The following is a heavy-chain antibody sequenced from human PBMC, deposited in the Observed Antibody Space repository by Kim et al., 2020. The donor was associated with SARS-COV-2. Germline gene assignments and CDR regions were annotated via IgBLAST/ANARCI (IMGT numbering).Heavy chain of an antibody. CDR3: ARTDDYYYYGMDV. Sequence: TPPLKERVTISGTTSKNQFYRKLSSVTAADTAVYYCARTDDYYYYGMDVWGQGTTVTVSS. J-gene: IGHJ6*02. V-gene: IGHV4-30-2*04.